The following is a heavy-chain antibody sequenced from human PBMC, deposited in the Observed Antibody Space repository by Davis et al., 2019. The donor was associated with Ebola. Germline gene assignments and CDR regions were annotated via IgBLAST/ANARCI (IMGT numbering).Heavy chain of an antibody. J-gene: IGHJ6*03. CDR2: IYPGDSDT. CDR3: ARTPGQSGVPAARMGYYYYYMDV. D-gene: IGHD2-2*01. V-gene: IGHV5-51*01. CDR1: GYSFTSYW. Sequence: PGGSLRLSCKGSGYSFTSYWIGWVRQMPGKGLEWMGIIYPGDSDTRYSPSFQGQVTISADKSISTAYLQWSSLKASDTAMYYCARTPGQSGVPAARMGYYYYYMDVWGKGTTVTVSS.